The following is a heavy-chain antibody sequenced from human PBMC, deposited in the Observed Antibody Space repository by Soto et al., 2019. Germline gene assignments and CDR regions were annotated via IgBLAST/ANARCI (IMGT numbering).Heavy chain of an antibody. J-gene: IGHJ5*02. CDR2: VHSSGIT. D-gene: IGHD6-6*01. CDR1: GGSVSNDNFY. CDR3: ARAGHSSSSAGANWFDP. Sequence: QVQLQESGPGLVKPSETLSLACTVSGGSVSNDNFYWSWIRQSPGKGLEWIGYVHSSGITNYNPSLRRRVTSSVDTSRNQFSLRLSSVAAADTAVYYCARAGHSSSSAGANWFDPCGQGTLVTVSS. V-gene: IGHV4-61*01.